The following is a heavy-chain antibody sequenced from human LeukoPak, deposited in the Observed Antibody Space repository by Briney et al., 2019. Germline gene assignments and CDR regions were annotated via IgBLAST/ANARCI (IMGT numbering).Heavy chain of an antibody. CDR2: INSDGSST. CDR3: ARDRRMATITDYYYYMDV. D-gene: IGHD5-24*01. CDR1: GFTFSSYG. J-gene: IGHJ6*03. V-gene: IGHV3-74*01. Sequence: PGGSLRLSCAASGFTFSSYGMHWVRQAPGKGLVWVSRINSDGSSTSYADSVKGRFTISRDNAKNTLYLQMNSLRAEDTAVYYCARDRRMATITDYYYYMDVWGKGTTVTISS.